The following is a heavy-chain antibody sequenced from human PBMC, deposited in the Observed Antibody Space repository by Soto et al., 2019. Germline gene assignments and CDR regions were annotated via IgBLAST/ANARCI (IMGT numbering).Heavy chain of an antibody. J-gene: IGHJ1*01. CDR2: IYYSGST. CDR3: APVWFGESQH. V-gene: IGHV4-39*01. CDR1: GGSISSSSYY. Sequence: QLQLQESGPGLVKPSETLFITCTVSGGSISSSSYYWGWIRQPPGKGLEWIGSIYYSGSTYYNPSSKIRVTISVVTSKNQCSPKLSSVTAADTAVYYCAPVWFGESQHWGQGTLVTVSS. D-gene: IGHD3-10*01.